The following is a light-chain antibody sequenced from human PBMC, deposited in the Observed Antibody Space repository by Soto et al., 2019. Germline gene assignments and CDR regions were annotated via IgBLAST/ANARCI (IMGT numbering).Light chain of an antibody. CDR2: AAS. CDR1: QGIGNF. V-gene: IGKV1-27*01. Sequence: DIQMTQSPSSLSASVGDRVTITCRARQGIGNFLAWYQQKPGTVPKLLIYAASILQSGVPSRFSGSGSGTDFALTISSLQPDDVATYYCQKYYSPPRTFGQGTKVDSK. J-gene: IGKJ1*01. CDR3: QKYYSPPRT.